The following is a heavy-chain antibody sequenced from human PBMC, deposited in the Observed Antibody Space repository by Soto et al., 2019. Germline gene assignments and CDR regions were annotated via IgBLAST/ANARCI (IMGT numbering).Heavy chain of an antibody. CDR2: IYYSGST. CDR1: GGSISSYY. J-gene: IGHJ4*02. V-gene: IGHV4-59*01. D-gene: IGHD4-17*01. CDR3: ARIVVYGDAYFDY. Sequence: PSETLSLTCTVSGGSISSYYWSWIRQPPGKGLEWIGYIYYSGSTNYNPSLKSRVTISVDTSKNQFSLKLSSVTAADTAVYYCARIVVYGDAYFDYWGQGTRVTVSS.